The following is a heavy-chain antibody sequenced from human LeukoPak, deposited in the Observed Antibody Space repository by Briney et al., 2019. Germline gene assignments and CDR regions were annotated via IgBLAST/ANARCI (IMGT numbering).Heavy chain of an antibody. CDR3: VRGPGGGSYSDAFDI. J-gene: IGHJ3*02. CDR1: GDSISSYY. Sequence: TSETLSLTCTVSGDSISSYYWSWIRQPPGKGLEWIAYIYYSGSTSYNPSLKSRVTISTNTSKKQFSLKLSSVTAADTAVYHCVRGPGGGSYSDAFDIWGQGTMVTVPS. CDR2: IYYSGST. D-gene: IGHD1-26*01. V-gene: IGHV4-59*01.